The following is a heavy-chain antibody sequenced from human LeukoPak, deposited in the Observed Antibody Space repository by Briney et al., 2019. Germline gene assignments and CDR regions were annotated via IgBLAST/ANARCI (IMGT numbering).Heavy chain of an antibody. CDR2: ISGSGGST. CDR3: ARDAVHGYYDSSGYSALFDY. J-gene: IGHJ4*02. V-gene: IGHV3-23*01. CDR1: GFTFSSYA. D-gene: IGHD3-22*01. Sequence: GGSLRLSCAASGFTFSSYAMSWVRQAPGKGLEWVSAISGSGGSTYYADSVKGRFTISRDNSKNTLYLQMNSLRAEDTAVYYCARDAVHGYYDSSGYSALFDYWGQGTLVTVSS.